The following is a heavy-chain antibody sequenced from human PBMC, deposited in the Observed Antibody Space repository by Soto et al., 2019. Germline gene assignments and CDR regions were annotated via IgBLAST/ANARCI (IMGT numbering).Heavy chain of an antibody. CDR2: IFYTGNT. CDR1: GGSISSSSYY. CDR3: ARLYYYGSGSYPFDY. Sequence: SETLSLTCTVSGGSISSSSYYWGWIRQPPGKGLEWIGNIFYTGNTYYNPSLKSRVTMSVDTSKKQFSLKLSSVTAADTAVYYCARLYYYGSGSYPFDYWGQGTLVTVSS. D-gene: IGHD3-10*01. V-gene: IGHV4-39*01. J-gene: IGHJ4*02.